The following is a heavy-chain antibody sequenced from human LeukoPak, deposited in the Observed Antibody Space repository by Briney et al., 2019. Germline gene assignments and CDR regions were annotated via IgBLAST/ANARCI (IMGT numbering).Heavy chain of an antibody. J-gene: IGHJ1*01. D-gene: IGHD3-10*01. Sequence: GGSLRLSCVASGFTFDDYVMHWVRQAPGKGLEWVSGISWKSGSVDYADSVKGRFTISRDNAKNSLYLQMNSLRTEDTALYYCAKDMARGVMTPQYFQQWGQGTLVTVSS. CDR2: ISWKSGSV. CDR1: GFTFDDYV. V-gene: IGHV3-9*01. CDR3: AKDMARGVMTPQYFQQ.